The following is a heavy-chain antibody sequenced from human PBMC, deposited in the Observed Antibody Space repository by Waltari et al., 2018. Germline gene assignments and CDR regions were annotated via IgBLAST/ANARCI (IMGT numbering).Heavy chain of an antibody. CDR2: DRGDGNT. D-gene: IGHD2-15*01. CDR3: ARDRGRWLYLDS. Sequence: QLQLQESAPGLVKPSGTLSLTCAVSGDSMSSTYGWSWVRQPPGRGLEWVGPDRGDGNTNYYPSFASRVTASLDTYTYKFSLTVTFATAADTAVYCCARDRGRWLYLDSWGPGTLVTVSP. CDR1: GDSMSSTYG. V-gene: IGHV4-4*01. J-gene: IGHJ4*02.